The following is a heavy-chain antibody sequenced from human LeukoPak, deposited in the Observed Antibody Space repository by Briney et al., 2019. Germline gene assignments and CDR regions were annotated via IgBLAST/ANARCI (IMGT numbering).Heavy chain of an antibody. J-gene: IGHJ4*02. CDR1: GFTFSSYA. CDR2: INDSGGGT. V-gene: IGHV3-23*01. CDR3: APPARLS. D-gene: IGHD3-16*01. Sequence: GGSLTLSCAASGFTFSSYAMTWVRQAPGKGLVWVSGINDSGGGTYYADSVKGRFTISRDNTKNTLYLQMNSLRAEDTAVYYCAPPARLSWGQGTLVTVSS.